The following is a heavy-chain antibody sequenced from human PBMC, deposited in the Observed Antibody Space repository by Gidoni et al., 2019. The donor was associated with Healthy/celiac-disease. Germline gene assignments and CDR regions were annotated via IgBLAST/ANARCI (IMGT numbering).Heavy chain of an antibody. CDR2: IYYSGST. CDR3: ASVYCTGGVCYSYFQH. CDR1: GGPISSSSYY. V-gene: IGHV4-39*01. D-gene: IGHD2-8*02. Sequence: QLQLQESGPGLVKPSETLSLTCTVSGGPISSSSYYWGWIRQPPGKGLEWIGSIYYSGSTYYNPSLKSRVTISVDTSKNQFSLKLSSVTAADTAVYYCASVYCTGGVCYSYFQHWGQGTLVTVSS. J-gene: IGHJ1*01.